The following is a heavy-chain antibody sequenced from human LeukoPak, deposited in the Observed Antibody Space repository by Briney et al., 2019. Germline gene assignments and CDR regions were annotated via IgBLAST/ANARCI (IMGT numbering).Heavy chain of an antibody. Sequence: PGGSLRLSCAASGFTFTTYWMSWVRQPPPQGLELVANIKQDGSEKYYMDSVKGRFTISRDNAENSLYLQMNSLRAEDSAVYYCARGHYGMDVWGQGTTVTVSS. V-gene: IGHV3-7*01. CDR1: GFTFTTYW. CDR2: IKQDGSEK. J-gene: IGHJ6*02. CDR3: ARGHYGMDV.